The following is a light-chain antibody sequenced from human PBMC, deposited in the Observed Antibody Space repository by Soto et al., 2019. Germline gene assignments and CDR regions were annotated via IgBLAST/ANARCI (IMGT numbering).Light chain of an antibody. CDR2: EVS. Sequence: QSALTQPASVSGSPGQSITISCTGTSSDVSGYNYVSWYQHHPGKAPKLMIYEVSNRPSGVSNRFSGSKSGNTASLTISGLQAEDEADYYCSSYTSSSRYVFGTGTKLTVL. CDR1: SSDVSGYNY. V-gene: IGLV2-14*01. J-gene: IGLJ1*01. CDR3: SSYTSSSRYV.